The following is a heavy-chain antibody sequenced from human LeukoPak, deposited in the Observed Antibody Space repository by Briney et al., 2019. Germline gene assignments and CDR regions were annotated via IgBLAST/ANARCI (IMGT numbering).Heavy chain of an antibody. CDR3: AKDRRGTYYDSSGYYD. CDR1: GFTFDDYA. Sequence: GGSLRLSCAASGFTFDDYAMHWVRQAPGKGLEWVSGISWNSGSIGYADSVKGRFTISSDNAKNSLYLQMNSLRAEDTALYYCAKDRRGTYYDSSGYYDWGQGTLVTVSS. J-gene: IGHJ4*02. V-gene: IGHV3-9*01. CDR2: ISWNSGSI. D-gene: IGHD3-22*01.